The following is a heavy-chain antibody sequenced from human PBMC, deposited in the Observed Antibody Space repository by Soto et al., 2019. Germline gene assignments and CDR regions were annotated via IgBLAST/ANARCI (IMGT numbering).Heavy chain of an antibody. D-gene: IGHD6-19*01. CDR3: ARGDAVGGTGYFDY. V-gene: IGHV6-1*01. CDR2: TYYRSKWYN. CDR1: VDSVSSNSAP. Sequence: SQTLSLTFAISVDSVSSNSAPWNWISQSPSRGLEWLGRTYYRSKWYNDYAVSVKSRITIHPDTSKNQFSLQLNSVTPEHTAVNYCARGDAVGGTGYFDYWGQGTLVTVSS. J-gene: IGHJ4*02.